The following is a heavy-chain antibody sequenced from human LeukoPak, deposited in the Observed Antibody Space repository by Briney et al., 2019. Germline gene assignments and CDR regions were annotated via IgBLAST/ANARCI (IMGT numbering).Heavy chain of an antibody. V-gene: IGHV4-59*08. Sequence: SETLSLTCTVSGGSISSYYWSWIRQPPGKGLEWIGYIYYSGSTNYNPSLKSRVTISVDTSKNQFSLKLSSVTAADTAVYYCARRRNSSWYLFDYWGQGTLVTVSS. CDR1: GGSISSYY. D-gene: IGHD6-13*01. J-gene: IGHJ4*02. CDR2: IYYSGST. CDR3: ARRRNSSWYLFDY.